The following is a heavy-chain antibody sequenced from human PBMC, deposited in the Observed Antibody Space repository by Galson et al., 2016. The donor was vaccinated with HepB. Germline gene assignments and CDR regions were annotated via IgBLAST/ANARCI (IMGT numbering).Heavy chain of an antibody. CDR2: ISNTGSIL. CDR3: ARDRIAWAGFDY. D-gene: IGHD6-19*01. J-gene: IGHJ4*02. CDR1: GFTFSDYY. V-gene: IGHV3-11*01. Sequence: SLRLSCAASGFTFSDYYMSWIRQAPGKGLEWVSYISNTGSILYDADSVKGRFTISRDNAKNSLYLQMNSLRAEDTAVYYCARDRIAWAGFDYWGQGILVTVSS.